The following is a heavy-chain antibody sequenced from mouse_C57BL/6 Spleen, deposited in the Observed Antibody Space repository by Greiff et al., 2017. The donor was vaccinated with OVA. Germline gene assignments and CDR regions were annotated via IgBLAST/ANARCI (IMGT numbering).Heavy chain of an antibody. Sequence: EVQLVESGGGLVKPGGSLKLSCAASGFTFSDYGMHWVRQAPEKGLEWVAYISSGSSTIYYADTVKGRFTISRDNAKNTLFLQMTSLRSEDTAMYYCARPFMIREAWFACWGQGTLVTVSA. D-gene: IGHD2-4*01. CDR2: ISSGSSTI. V-gene: IGHV5-17*01. J-gene: IGHJ3*01. CDR3: ARPFMIREAWFAC. CDR1: GFTFSDYG.